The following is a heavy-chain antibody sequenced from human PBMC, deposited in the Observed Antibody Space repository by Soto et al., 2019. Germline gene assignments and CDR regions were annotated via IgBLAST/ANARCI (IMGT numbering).Heavy chain of an antibody. Sequence: GGSLRLSCAASGFTFSSYAMSWVRQAPGKGLEWVSSISSSSSYIYYADSVEGRFTISRDNAKNSLYLQMNSLRAEDTAVYYCARDFADSSGYYYPGGYYYYYGMDVWGQGTTVTVSS. CDR2: ISSSSSYI. D-gene: IGHD3-22*01. CDR1: GFTFSSYA. V-gene: IGHV3-21*01. CDR3: ARDFADSSGYYYPGGYYYYYGMDV. J-gene: IGHJ6*02.